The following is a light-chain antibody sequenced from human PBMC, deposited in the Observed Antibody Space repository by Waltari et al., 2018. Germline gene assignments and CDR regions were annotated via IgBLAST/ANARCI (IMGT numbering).Light chain of an antibody. J-gene: IGLJ2*01. CDR2: DVS. CDR3: SSFTTRSSWI. CDR1: ISDIGSYNH. Sequence: QSALTQPASVSGSPGQSLTISCTGTISDIGSYNHVSWYQQYPGQAPKLLIFDVSDRPTGVFDRFSGAKTDNTASLTNAGLQAEDEADDYGSSFTTRSSWIVGGGTKLTV. V-gene: IGLV2-14*03.